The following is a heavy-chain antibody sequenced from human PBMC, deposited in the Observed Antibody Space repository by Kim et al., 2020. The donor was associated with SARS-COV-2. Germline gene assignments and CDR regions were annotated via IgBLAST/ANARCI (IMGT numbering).Heavy chain of an antibody. CDR2: INAGNGNT. D-gene: IGHD3-10*01. Sequence: ASVKVSCKASGYTFTSYAMHWVRQAPGQRLEWMGWINAGNGNTKYSQKFQGRVTITRDTSASTAYMELSSLRSEDTAVYYCARDPSMVRGVITRAYYYYYGMDVWGQGTTVTVSS. V-gene: IGHV1-3*01. CDR1: GYTFTSYA. J-gene: IGHJ6*02. CDR3: ARDPSMVRGVITRAYYYYYGMDV.